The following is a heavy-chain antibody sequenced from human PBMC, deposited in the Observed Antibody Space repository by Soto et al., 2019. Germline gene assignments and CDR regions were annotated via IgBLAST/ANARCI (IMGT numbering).Heavy chain of an antibody. J-gene: IGHJ6*03. V-gene: IGHV3-9*01. CDR1: GFTFDDYA. D-gene: IGHD1-26*01. CDR2: LSWNSGSI. CDR3: AKGRGYDYYYSMDV. Sequence: EVQLVESGGGLVQPGRSLRLSCAASGFTFDDYAMHWVRQAPGKGLEWVSGLSWNSGSIGYADSVKGRLTISRDNAKNSLYLQMNSLRAEVPALYYCAKGRGYDYYYSMDVWGKGTTVTVPS.